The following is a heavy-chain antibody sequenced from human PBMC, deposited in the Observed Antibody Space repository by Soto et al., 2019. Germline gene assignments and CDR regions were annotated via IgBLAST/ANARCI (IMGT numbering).Heavy chain of an antibody. J-gene: IGHJ3*02. CDR1: GFTFNKAW. Sequence: GGSLGLSCAASGFTFNKAWMNLVRQAPGKGLEWVGRIKSKNDGGATEYSAPVKDRFTISRDDSKNTLYLQMNSLKTEDTAVYYCTTDAQWGIWGQGTMVTVS. CDR2: IKSKNDGGAT. V-gene: IGHV3-15*07. CDR3: TTDAQWGI. D-gene: IGHD2-8*01.